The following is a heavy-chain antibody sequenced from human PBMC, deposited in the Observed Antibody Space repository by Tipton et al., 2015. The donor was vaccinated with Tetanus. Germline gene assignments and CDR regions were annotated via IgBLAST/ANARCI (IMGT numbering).Heavy chain of an antibody. CDR3: ARERLDWGTNDALNI. CDR2: IYYRGDT. Sequence: TLSLTCTVTGDSISSSRFYWGWVRLAPGKGPEWIGSIYYRGDTYHSPSLKSRVSISVDTSKNQFSLKVRSVTTADTAVYYCARERLDWGTNDALNIWGQGTMVTVSS. J-gene: IGHJ3*02. CDR1: GDSISSSRFY. D-gene: IGHD7-27*01. V-gene: IGHV4-39*07.